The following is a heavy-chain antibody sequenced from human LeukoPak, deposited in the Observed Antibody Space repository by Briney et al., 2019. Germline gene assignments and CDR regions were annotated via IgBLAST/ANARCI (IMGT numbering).Heavy chain of an antibody. J-gene: IGHJ4*02. D-gene: IGHD4-17*01. CDR2: INHSGST. Sequence: SETLSLTCTVSGGSISGYYWSWIRHPPGKGLEWIGEINHSGSTNYNPSLKSRVTISVDTSKNQFSLKLSSVTAADTAVYYCARSGSNLVTTRRSFGYWGQGTLVTVSS. CDR3: ARSGSNLVTTRRSFGY. CDR1: GGSISGYY. V-gene: IGHV4-34*01.